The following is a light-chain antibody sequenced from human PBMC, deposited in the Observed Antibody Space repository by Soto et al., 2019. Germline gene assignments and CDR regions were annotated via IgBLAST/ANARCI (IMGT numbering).Light chain of an antibody. CDR3: AAWDDRLSGYG. CDR2: SDN. J-gene: IGLJ7*01. V-gene: IGLV1-47*02. CDR1: SSNIAKNY. Sequence: QSVLTQPPSTSGTPGQRVTISCSGDSSNIAKNYVYWYQQVPGMAPKLLIYSDNQRPSGVPDRFSGSKSGTSASLAISGLRSEDEVDYYCAAWDDRLSGYGFGGGTQLTVL.